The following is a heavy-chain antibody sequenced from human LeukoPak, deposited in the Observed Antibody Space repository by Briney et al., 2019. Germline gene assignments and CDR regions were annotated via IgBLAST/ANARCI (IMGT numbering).Heavy chain of an antibody. CDR1: GYTFTSYY. D-gene: IGHD5-12*01. CDR3: ARDSPPRGFSGYDSRFDP. CDR2: INPSGGST. Sequence: ASVKVSCKASGYTFTSYYMHWVRQAPGQGLEWMGIINPSGGSTSYAQKFQGRVTMTRDTSTSTVYMELSSLRSEDTAVYYCARDSPPRGFSGYDSRFDPWGQGTLVTVSS. J-gene: IGHJ5*02. V-gene: IGHV1-46*01.